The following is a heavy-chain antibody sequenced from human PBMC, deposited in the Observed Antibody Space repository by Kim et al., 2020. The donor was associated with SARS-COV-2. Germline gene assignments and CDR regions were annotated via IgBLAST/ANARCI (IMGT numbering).Heavy chain of an antibody. CDR1: GFTFSGSA. D-gene: IGHD6-6*01. CDR2: IRSKANSYAT. J-gene: IGHJ4*02. V-gene: IGHV3-73*01. Sequence: GGSLRLSCAASGFTFSGSAMHWVRQASGKGLEWVGRIRSKANSYATAYAASVKGRFTISRDDSKNTAYLQMNSLKTEDTAVYYCTRHVGYDSSSIPSWGQGTLVTVSS. CDR3: TRHVGYDSSSIPS.